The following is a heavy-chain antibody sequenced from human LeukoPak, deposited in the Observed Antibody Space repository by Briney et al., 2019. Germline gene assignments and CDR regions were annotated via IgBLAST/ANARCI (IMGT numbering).Heavy chain of an antibody. CDR1: GGSISSSTYY. D-gene: IGHD3-22*01. Sequence: ASETLSLTCTVSGGSISSSTYYWGWIRQPPGKGPEWIGSIYYSGSTYYNPSLKSRVTISVDTSKNQFSLKLRSVTAADTAVYYCARLTSYMIVVVYEMTWFDPWGQGALVTVSS. CDR3: ARLTSYMIVVVYEMTWFDP. J-gene: IGHJ5*02. CDR2: IYYSGST. V-gene: IGHV4-39*01.